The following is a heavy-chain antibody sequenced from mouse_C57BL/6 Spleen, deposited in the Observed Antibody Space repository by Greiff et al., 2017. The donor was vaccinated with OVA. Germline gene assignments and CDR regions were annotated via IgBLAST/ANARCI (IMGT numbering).Heavy chain of an antibody. Sequence: QVQLQQPGAELVRPGSSVKLSCKASGYTFTSYWMHWVKQRPIQGLEWIGNIDPSDSETHSNQKFKDKATLTVDKSSSPAYMQLSSLTSGDSAFYYCAKDISGYLDYGGKGTTLTVSS. CDR1: GYTFTSYW. J-gene: IGHJ2*01. CDR2: IDPSDSET. D-gene: IGHD3-2*02. V-gene: IGHV1-52*01. CDR3: AKDISGYLDY.